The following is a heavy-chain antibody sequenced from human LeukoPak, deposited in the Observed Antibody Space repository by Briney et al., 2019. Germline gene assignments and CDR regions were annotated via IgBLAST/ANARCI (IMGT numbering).Heavy chain of an antibody. CDR3: ARGSYSNYVEDY. CDR1: GYTFTGYY. CDR2: INPNSGGT. J-gene: IGHJ4*02. D-gene: IGHD4-11*01. V-gene: IGHV1-2*02. Sequence: ASVKVSCKTSGYTFTGYYMHWVRQAPGQGLEWMGWINPNSGGTNYAQKFQGRVTMTRDTSISTAYMELSRLRSDDTAVYYCARGSYSNYVEDYWGQGTLVTVSS.